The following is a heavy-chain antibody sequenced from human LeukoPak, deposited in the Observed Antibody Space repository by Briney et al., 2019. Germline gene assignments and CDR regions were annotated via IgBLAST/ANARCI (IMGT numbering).Heavy chain of an antibody. CDR3: ARVPYYYDSSGYYEIGSA. J-gene: IGHJ5*02. CDR2: IIPILGIA. CDR1: GGTFSSYT. Sequence: ASVKASCKASGGTFSSYTISWVRQAPGQGLEWMGRIIPILGIANYAQKFQGRVTITADKSTSTAYMELSSLRSEDTAVYYCARVPYYYDSSGYYEIGSAWGQGTLVTVSS. V-gene: IGHV1-69*02. D-gene: IGHD3-22*01.